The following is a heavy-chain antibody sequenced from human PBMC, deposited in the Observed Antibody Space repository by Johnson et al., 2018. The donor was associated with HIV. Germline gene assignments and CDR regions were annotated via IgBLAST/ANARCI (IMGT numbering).Heavy chain of an antibody. CDR1: GFTFSDYY. Sequence: VQLVESGGGVVQPGRSLRLSCAASGFTFSDYYMHWVRQAPGKGLVWVSGINSDGSNTNYADSVKGRFTISRDNAKKTLYLQMNSLRVEDTAVYYCARDPRSSSWYYYSNDAFDIWGQGTMVTVSS. CDR2: INSDGSNT. D-gene: IGHD6-13*01. CDR3: ARDPRSSSWYYYSNDAFDI. V-gene: IGHV3-74*01. J-gene: IGHJ3*02.